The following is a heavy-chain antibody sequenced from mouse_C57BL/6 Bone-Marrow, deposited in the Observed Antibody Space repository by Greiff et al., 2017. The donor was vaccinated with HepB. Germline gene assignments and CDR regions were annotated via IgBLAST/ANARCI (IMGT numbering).Heavy chain of an antibody. CDR2: ISNGGGST. CDR1: GFTFSDYY. D-gene: IGHD2-3*01. J-gene: IGHJ3*01. V-gene: IGHV5-12*01. CDR3: ARHAGYYAWFAY. Sequence: EVQVVESGGGLVQPGGSLKLSCAASGFTFSDYYMYWVRQTPEKRLEWVAYISNGGGSTYYPDTVKGRFTISRDNAKNTLYLQMSRLKSEDTAMYYCARHAGYYAWFAYWGQGTLVTVSA.